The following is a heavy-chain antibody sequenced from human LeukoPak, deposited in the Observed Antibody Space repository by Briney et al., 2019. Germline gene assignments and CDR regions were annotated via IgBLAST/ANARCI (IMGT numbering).Heavy chain of an antibody. Sequence: SETLSLTCAVSGGSISSYYWSWIRQPPGKALEWIGYIYYTGTTNYNPSLKSRVTISVDTSKNQFSLKLSSVTAADTAVYHCARVTMDRGGIFVDYWGQGTLVTVSS. CDR2: IYYTGTT. CDR1: GGSISSYY. V-gene: IGHV4-59*01. J-gene: IGHJ4*02. D-gene: IGHD3-10*01. CDR3: ARVTMDRGGIFVDY.